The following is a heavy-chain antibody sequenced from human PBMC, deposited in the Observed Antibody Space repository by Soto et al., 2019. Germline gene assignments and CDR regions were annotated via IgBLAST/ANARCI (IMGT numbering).Heavy chain of an antibody. CDR3: ARDHLPLKATYYDYVWGLGSYYGYYYYGMDV. J-gene: IGHJ6*02. Sequence: AGGSLRLSCAASGFTFSSYWMSWARQAPGKGLEWVANIKQDGSEKYYVDSVKGRFTISRDNAKNSLYLQTNSLRAEDTAVYYCARDHLPLKATYYDYVWGLGSYYGYYYYGMDVWGQGTTVTVSS. CDR1: GFTFSSYW. V-gene: IGHV3-7*03. CDR2: IKQDGSEK. D-gene: IGHD3-16*01.